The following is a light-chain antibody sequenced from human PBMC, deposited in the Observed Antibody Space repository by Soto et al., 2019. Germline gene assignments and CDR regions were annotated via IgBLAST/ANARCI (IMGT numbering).Light chain of an antibody. CDR1: SGDVGGYNY. CDR3: RSYTISTTLV. J-gene: IGLJ2*01. CDR2: DVS. V-gene: IGLV2-14*01. Sequence: QSALTQPASVSGSPGQSITISCTGTSGDVGGYNYVSWYQQHPGKAPKLIIYDVSSRPSGVSNCFSGSQSGNTASRTISGLQAEDEVDYYCRSYTISTTLVLGGGTKLTVL.